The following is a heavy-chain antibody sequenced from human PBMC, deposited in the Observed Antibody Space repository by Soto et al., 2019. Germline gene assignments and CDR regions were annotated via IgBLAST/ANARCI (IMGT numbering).Heavy chain of an antibody. CDR1: RFTFSSYG. V-gene: IGHV3-30*18. CDR3: AKLGQYDAIDY. D-gene: IGHD3-16*01. J-gene: IGHJ4*02. CDR2: ISYDGSNK. Sequence: QVQLVESGGGVVQPGRSLRLSCAASRFTFSSYGMHWVRQAPGKGLEWVAVISYDGSNKYYADSVKGRFTISRDNSKNTLYLQMNSLRAEDKAVYYCAKLGQYDAIDYWGQGTLVTVSS.